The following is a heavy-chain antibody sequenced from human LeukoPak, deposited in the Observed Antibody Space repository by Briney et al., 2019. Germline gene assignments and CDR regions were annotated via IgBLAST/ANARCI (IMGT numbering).Heavy chain of an antibody. CDR2: FDPEDGET. J-gene: IGHJ4*02. CDR1: GYTLTELS. D-gene: IGHD6-19*01. V-gene: IGHV1-24*01. Sequence: ASVKVSCKVSGYTLTELSMHWVRQAPGKGLEWMGGFDPEDGETIYAQKFQGRVTMTEDTSTDTAYMELSSLRSEDTAVYYCATYSSGWYYFDYWGQGTLATVSS. CDR3: ATYSSGWYYFDY.